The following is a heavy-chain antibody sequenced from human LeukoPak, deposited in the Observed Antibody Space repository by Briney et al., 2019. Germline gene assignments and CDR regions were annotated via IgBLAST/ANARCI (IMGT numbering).Heavy chain of an antibody. D-gene: IGHD5-24*01. Sequence: GGSLRLSCAASGFTFDDYAMHWVRQAPGKGLEWVSGISWNSGSIGYADSVKGRFTISRDNAKNSLYLQMNSLRAEDTAVYYCARWVDRVLLADYYYYMDVWGKGTTVTVSS. V-gene: IGHV3-9*01. CDR3: ARWVDRVLLADYYYYMDV. CDR1: GFTFDDYA. CDR2: ISWNSGSI. J-gene: IGHJ6*03.